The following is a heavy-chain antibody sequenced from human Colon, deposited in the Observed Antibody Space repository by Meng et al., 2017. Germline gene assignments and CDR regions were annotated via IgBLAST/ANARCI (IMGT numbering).Heavy chain of an antibody. CDR2: IKSKVESYAT. CDR3: ISRPSITSAVN. CDR1: GFTFSGSD. V-gene: IGHV3-73*01. D-gene: IGHD2-2*01. Sequence: GGSLRLSCADSGFTFSGSDFHWVRQAPGKGLEGVGRIKSKVESYATAYAASVKGRFTLSRDDSKNTAYLHMSSLTIDDTAVYYCISRPSITSAVNWGQGTLVTVSS. J-gene: IGHJ4*02.